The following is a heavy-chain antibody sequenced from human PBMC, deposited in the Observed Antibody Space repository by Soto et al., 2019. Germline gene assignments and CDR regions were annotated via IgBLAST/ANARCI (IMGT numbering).Heavy chain of an antibody. J-gene: IGHJ4*02. CDR2: IYHSGST. Sequence: QVQLQESGPGLVKPSETLSLTCAVSGGSISSNNWWSWVRQPPGKGLEWIGEIYHSGSTNYNPSLKSRVTVSVDKSKNQFSLKLTSVTAADTAEYYCVREAYNWNYCIDYWGQGTLVTVSS. D-gene: IGHD1-7*01. CDR3: VREAYNWNYCIDY. CDR1: GGSISSNNW. V-gene: IGHV4-4*02.